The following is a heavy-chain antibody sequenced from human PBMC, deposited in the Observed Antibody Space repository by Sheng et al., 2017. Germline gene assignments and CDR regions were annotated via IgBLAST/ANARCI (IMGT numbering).Heavy chain of an antibody. D-gene: IGHD3-3*01. Sequence: EVQLVESGGGLVQPGGSLRLSCAASGFTFSSYEMNWVRQAPGKGLEWVSYISSSGSTIYYADSVKGRFTISRDNAKNSLYLQMNSLRAEDTAVYYCARERGGITIFGVVKGYFDYWGQGTLVTVSS. CDR2: ISSSGSTI. J-gene: IGHJ4*02. V-gene: IGHV3-48*03. CDR3: ARERGGITIFGVVKGYFDY. CDR1: GFTFSSYE.